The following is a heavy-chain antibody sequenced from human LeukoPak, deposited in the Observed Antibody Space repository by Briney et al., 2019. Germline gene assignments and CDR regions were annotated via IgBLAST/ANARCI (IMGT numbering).Heavy chain of an antibody. Sequence: GASVKVSCKASGGSFSSCAVNWLRQAPGEGLEWLGAVIPMFGTTNCDQKFQGRVTLTADESTSTAYMELSSLRSEDTAVYFCASGPFLTFDHAPEGYYHYYMDVWGKGTTV. D-gene: IGHD1-14*01. CDR3: ASGPFLTFDHAPEGYYHYYMDV. CDR2: VIPMFGTT. V-gene: IGHV1-69*01. J-gene: IGHJ6*03. CDR1: GGSFSSCA.